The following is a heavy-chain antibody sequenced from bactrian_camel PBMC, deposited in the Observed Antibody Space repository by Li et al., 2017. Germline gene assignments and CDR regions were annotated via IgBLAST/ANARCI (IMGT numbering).Heavy chain of an antibody. CDR3: KPQSGEYCYTVPDAY. D-gene: IGHD3*01. J-gene: IGHJ4*01. CDR1: GFTFSTWT. CDR2: LASDGTT. Sequence: VQLVESGGGLVQPGGSLNLSCAASGFTFSTWTMAWFRQAPGKEREGLAALASDGTTAYADSVKGRFTISKDDAKDTLYLQMNSLKSEDTAKYSCKPQSGEYCYTVPDAYRGQGTQVTVS. V-gene: IGHV3S67*01.